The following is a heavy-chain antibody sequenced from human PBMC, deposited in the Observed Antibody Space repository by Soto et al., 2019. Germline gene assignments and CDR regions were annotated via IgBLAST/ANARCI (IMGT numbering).Heavy chain of an antibody. V-gene: IGHV4-59*01. Sequence: QVQLQESGPGLVKPSETLSLTCTVSGGSLIRSYWSWIRQPPGKGLEWIGYIYYSGSANYNPSLKSRVTISVDTSKNQFSLKLSSVTATDTAVYFCARVRNIYYLDYWGQGTLVTVSS. CDR1: GGSLIRSY. CDR3: ARVRNIYYLDY. D-gene: IGHD3-3*02. CDR2: IYYSGSA. J-gene: IGHJ4*02.